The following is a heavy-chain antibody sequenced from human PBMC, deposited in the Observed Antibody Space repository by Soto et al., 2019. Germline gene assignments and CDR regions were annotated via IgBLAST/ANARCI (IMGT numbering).Heavy chain of an antibody. CDR2: IYYSGST. Sequence: PSETLSLTCTVSGGSISSYYWSWIRQPPGKGLEWIGYIYYSGSTNYNPSLKSRVTISVDTSKNQFSLKLSSVTAADTAVYYCASSAVSGVPSENYYGMDVWGQGTTVTVSS. J-gene: IGHJ6*02. CDR1: GGSISSYY. CDR3: ASSAVSGVPSENYYGMDV. V-gene: IGHV4-59*08. D-gene: IGHD2-2*01.